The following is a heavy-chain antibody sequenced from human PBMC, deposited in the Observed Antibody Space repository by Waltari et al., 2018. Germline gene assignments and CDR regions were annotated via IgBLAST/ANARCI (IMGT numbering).Heavy chain of an antibody. V-gene: IGHV1-69*01. CDR2: IIPIVGTA. J-gene: IGHJ4*02. Sequence: QVQLVQSEAEVKNPGSSVKVSCKASGCPFSSYAISWVLQAPGQGLEWMGGIIPIVGTANYAQKFQGRVTITADESTSTAYMELSSLRSEDTAVYYCATPGTIYYDSSGYYYGFDYWGQGTLVTVSS. CDR1: GCPFSSYA. CDR3: ATPGTIYYDSSGYYYGFDY. D-gene: IGHD3-22*01.